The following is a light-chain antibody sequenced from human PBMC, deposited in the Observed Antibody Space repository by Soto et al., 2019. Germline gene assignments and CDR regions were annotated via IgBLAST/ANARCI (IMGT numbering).Light chain of an antibody. CDR2: AAS. Sequence: EIVMTQSPATLSVSQGERATLSCRASESVYSNSAWYRQKPGQAPTLLIFAASTRHTGIPARFSGSESGTEVTLTISRLQSEDFAVYYWQQYGKWPLTCGGGTKVEIK. J-gene: IGKJ4*01. V-gene: IGKV3-15*01. CDR1: ESVYSN. CDR3: QQYGKWPLT.